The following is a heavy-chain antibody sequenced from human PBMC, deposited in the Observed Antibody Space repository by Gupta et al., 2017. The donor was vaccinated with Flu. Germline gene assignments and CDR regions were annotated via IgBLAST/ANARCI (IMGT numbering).Heavy chain of an antibody. Sequence: QVQLQESGPGLVKPSETLSLTCTVSGGSISSYSWSWIRQPAGKGLEWIGRIYTSGSTNYNPSLKSRVTMSVDTSKNQFSLKLSSVTAADTAVYYCARGFGQYYYDSSGFPTDAFDIWGQGTMVTVSS. CDR1: GGSISSYS. CDR2: IYTSGST. D-gene: IGHD3-22*01. V-gene: IGHV4-4*07. CDR3: ARGFGQYYYDSSGFPTDAFDI. J-gene: IGHJ3*02.